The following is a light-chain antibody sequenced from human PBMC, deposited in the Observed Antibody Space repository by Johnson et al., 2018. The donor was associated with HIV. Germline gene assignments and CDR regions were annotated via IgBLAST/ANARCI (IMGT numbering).Light chain of an antibody. CDR2: KNN. J-gene: IGLJ1*01. CDR3: GTWHTSLSGGGV. V-gene: IGLV1-51*02. CDR1: SSNIGTND. Sequence: HSVLTQPPSVSAAPGQKVTVSCSGSSSNIGTNDVSWYQQFPGAAPKLLIFKNNERPSGIPDRFSASKSGTSATLGITGLQPGDEGDYYCGTWHTSLSGGGVFGTGTKVTVL.